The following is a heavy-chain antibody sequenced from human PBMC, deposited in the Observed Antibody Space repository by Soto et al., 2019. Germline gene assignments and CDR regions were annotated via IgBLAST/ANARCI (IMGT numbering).Heavy chain of an antibody. J-gene: IGHJ3*01. CDR1: SGSIINYY. CDR2: IYYSGST. Sequence: QVQLQESGPGLVKPSETLSLTCTVSSGSIINYYWSWIRQPPGKGLEWIGFIYYSGSTNYNSFLKSRVTMSVDMSSRQLSRKLNSVSAAHPAVYYCASRLTLATTTGDAFYLWGQRTMVTVSP. D-gene: IGHD4-17*01. V-gene: IGHV4-59*01. CDR3: ASRLTLATTTGDAFYL.